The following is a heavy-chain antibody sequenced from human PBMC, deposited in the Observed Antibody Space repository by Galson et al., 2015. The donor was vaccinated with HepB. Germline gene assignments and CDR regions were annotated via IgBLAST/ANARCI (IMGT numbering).Heavy chain of an antibody. CDR1: GFTFSSYE. J-gene: IGHJ4*02. CDR3: AREYSSGWDRIDY. D-gene: IGHD6-19*01. CDR2: ISSSGSTI. Sequence: SLRLSCAASGFTFSSYEMNWVRQAPGKGLEWVSYISSSGSTIYYADSVKGRFTISRDNAKNTLYLQMNSLRAEDTAVYYCAREYSSGWDRIDYWGQGTLVTVSS. V-gene: IGHV3-48*03.